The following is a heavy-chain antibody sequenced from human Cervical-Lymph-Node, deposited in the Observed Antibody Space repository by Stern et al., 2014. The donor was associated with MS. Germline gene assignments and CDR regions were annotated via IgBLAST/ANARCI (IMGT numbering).Heavy chain of an antibody. J-gene: IGHJ4*02. V-gene: IGHV3-30*03. CDR1: GFTFSNYG. CDR2: ISSNGNLR. Sequence: VQLVESGGGVVQPGRSLRLSCVVSGFTFSNYGMHWVRQAPGKGLEWVAIISSNGNLRYYSDSVKGRFAISRDNSKTTLYLEMNSLIGEDTAVYYCARDMTTVTAFDYWGQGTPVTVSS. CDR3: ARDMTTVTAFDY. D-gene: IGHD4-17*01.